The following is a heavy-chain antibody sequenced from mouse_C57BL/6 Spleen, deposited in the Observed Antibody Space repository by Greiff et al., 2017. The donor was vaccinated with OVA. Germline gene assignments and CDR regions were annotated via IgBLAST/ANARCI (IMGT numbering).Heavy chain of an antibody. D-gene: IGHD2-1*01. CDR1: GYTFTSYW. V-gene: IGHV1-50*01. CDR2: IDPSDSYT. Sequence: VQLQQPGAELVKPGASVKLSCKASGYTFTSYWMQWVKQRPGQGLEWIGEIDPSDSYTNYNQKFKGKATVTVDTSSSTAYMQLSSLTSEDSAVYYCARTLLTFMDYWGQGTSVTVSS. CDR3: ARTLLTFMDY. J-gene: IGHJ4*01.